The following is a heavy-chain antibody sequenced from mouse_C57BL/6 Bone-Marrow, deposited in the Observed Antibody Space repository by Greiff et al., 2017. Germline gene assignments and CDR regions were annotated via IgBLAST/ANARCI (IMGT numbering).Heavy chain of an antibody. V-gene: IGHV1-55*01. J-gene: IGHJ1*03. D-gene: IGHD2-5*01. CDR2: IYPGSGST. CDR3: ARPYYSNYWYFDV. Sequence: QVQLQQPGAELVKPGASVKMSCKASGYTFTSYWITWVKQRPGQGLEWIGDIYPGSGSTSYNEKFKSKATLTVDTSSSTAYMQLSSLTSEDTAVYYWARPYYSNYWYFDVWCTGTTVTVSA. CDR1: GYTFTSYW.